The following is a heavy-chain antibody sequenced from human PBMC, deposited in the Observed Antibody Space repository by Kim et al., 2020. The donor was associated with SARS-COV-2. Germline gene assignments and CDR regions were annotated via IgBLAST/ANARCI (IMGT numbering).Heavy chain of an antibody. V-gene: IGHV3-74*01. CDR1: GFTFGTYC. J-gene: IGHJ4*02. CDR3: ARDTSPVDASY. Sequence: GGSLRLSCAASGFTFGTYCMNWVRQAPGKGLEWISRISDDGSNTSYADSVKGRFTVSRDNAKNTLYLQMNSLRAEDTAMYYCARDTSPVDASYWGQGVLV. CDR2: ISDDGSNT.